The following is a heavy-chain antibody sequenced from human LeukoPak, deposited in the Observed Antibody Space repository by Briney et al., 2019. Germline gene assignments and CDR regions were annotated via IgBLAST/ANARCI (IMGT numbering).Heavy chain of an antibody. Sequence: ASVKVSCKASGYTFTSYAMNWVRQAPGQGLEWMGWINTNTGNPTYAQGFTGRFVFSLDTSVSTAYLQISSLKAEDTAVYYCARGGRTWRAAAGHNWFDPWGQGTLVTVSS. J-gene: IGHJ5*02. CDR1: GYTFTSYA. CDR2: INTNTGNP. D-gene: IGHD6-13*01. CDR3: ARGGRTWRAAAGHNWFDP. V-gene: IGHV7-4-1*02.